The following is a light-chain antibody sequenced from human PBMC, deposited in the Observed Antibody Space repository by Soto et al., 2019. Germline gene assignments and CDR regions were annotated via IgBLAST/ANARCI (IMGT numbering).Light chain of an antibody. V-gene: IGKV1-39*01. Sequence: DIQMTQSPSSLSASVGDRVSITCRASQSISTYLNWYQQKPGKVPRLLIYAASSLQSGGPSRFSGRGSGTDFTLTISSLQPEDFATYYCQQSYIAPWTFGQGTKVEIK. CDR1: QSISTY. CDR2: AAS. CDR3: QQSYIAPWT. J-gene: IGKJ1*01.